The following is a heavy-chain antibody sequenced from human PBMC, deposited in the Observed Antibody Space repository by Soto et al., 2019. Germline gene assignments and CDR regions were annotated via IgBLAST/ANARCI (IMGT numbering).Heavy chain of an antibody. Sequence: GGSLRLSCAASGFTFSSYAMSWVRQAPGKGLEWVSAISGSGGSTYYADSVKGRFTISRDNSKNTLYLQMNSLRAEDTAVYYCAKRGWWGVLDFYYYMDVWGKGTTVTVSS. CDR1: GFTFSSYA. CDR3: AKRGWWGVLDFYYYMDV. D-gene: IGHD2-15*01. J-gene: IGHJ6*03. V-gene: IGHV3-23*01. CDR2: ISGSGGST.